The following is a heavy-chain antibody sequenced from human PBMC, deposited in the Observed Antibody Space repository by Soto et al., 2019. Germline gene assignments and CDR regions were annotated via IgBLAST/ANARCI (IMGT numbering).Heavy chain of an antibody. CDR2: VFSSVSA. CDR3: ASVGMTTVET. Sequence: SETLSLTCIVSGVSVTSYTWSWVRQPANKGLEWIGRVFSSVSATYNPSLKSRVSISMDTAENRISLKLDSVTAADAGVYFCASVGMTTVETWGPGNLVIVSA. D-gene: IGHD1-1*01. V-gene: IGHV4-4*07. J-gene: IGHJ4*02. CDR1: GVSVTSYT.